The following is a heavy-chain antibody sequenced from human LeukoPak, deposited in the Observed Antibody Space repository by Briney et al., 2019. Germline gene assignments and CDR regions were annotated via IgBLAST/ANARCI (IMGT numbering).Heavy chain of an antibody. D-gene: IGHD4-17*01. V-gene: IGHV3-30*18. CDR2: ISYDGSNK. Sequence: GGSLRLSCAASGFTFSSYGMHWVRQAPGKGLEWVAVISYDGSNKYYADSVKGRFTISRDNSKNTLYLQMNSLRAEETAVYYCAKDRDYGDYPPVGYGMYVWGQGTTVTVSS. CDR3: AKDRDYGDYPPVGYGMYV. CDR1: GFTFSSYG. J-gene: IGHJ6*02.